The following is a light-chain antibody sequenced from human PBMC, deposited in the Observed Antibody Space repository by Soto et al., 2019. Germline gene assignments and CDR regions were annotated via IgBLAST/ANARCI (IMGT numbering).Light chain of an antibody. Sequence: DIVMTQSPDSLAVSLGARATINCKSSQTVLYSSNNKNYLAWYQQKPGQPPKLLIYWASTRESGVPDRFSGSGSETDFTLTISSLQAEDVAIYSCQQYYSTPLTFGGGTKVEIK. CDR2: WAS. CDR3: QQYYSTPLT. V-gene: IGKV4-1*01. CDR1: QTVLYSSNNKNY. J-gene: IGKJ4*01.